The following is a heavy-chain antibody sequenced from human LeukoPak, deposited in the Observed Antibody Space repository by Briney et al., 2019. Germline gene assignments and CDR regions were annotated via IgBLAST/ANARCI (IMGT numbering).Heavy chain of an antibody. V-gene: IGHV3-53*01. CDR2: IYSGGST. J-gene: IGHJ4*02. CDR1: GFNVSSSY. Sequence: GGSLRLSCAASGFNVSSSYMSWVRQAPGKGLEWVSVIYSGGSTYNTDSVKGRFTISRDDSKNTLYLQMNSLRVEDTAVYHCARDTNGVDYWGQGALVTVSS. CDR3: ARDTNGVDY. D-gene: IGHD2-2*01.